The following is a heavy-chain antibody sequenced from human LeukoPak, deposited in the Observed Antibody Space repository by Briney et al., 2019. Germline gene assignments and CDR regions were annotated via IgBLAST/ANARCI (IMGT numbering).Heavy chain of an antibody. V-gene: IGHV1-69*13. CDR1: GGTFSSYA. CDR2: IIPIFGTA. D-gene: IGHD3-3*01. CDR3: ATGFRFLEWLSEGWYFDL. J-gene: IGHJ2*01. Sequence: ASVKVSCKASGGTFSSYAISWVRQAPGQGLEWMGGIIPIFGTANYAQKFQGRVTITADESTSTAYMELSSLRSEDTAVYYCATGFRFLEWLSEGWYFDLWGRGTLVTVSS.